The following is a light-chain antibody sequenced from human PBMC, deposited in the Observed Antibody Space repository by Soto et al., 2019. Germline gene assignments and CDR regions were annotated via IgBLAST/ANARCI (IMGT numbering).Light chain of an antibody. CDR1: SSNIGAGYD. J-gene: IGLJ1*01. CDR3: QSYDSSLSVYYV. Sequence: VLTQPPSVSGAPGQRVTISCTGSSSNIGAGYDVHWYQQLPGTAPKLLIYGNSNRPSGVPDRFSGSKSGTSASLAITGLQAEDEADYYCQSYDSSLSVYYVFGTGTKVTVL. CDR2: GNS. V-gene: IGLV1-40*01.